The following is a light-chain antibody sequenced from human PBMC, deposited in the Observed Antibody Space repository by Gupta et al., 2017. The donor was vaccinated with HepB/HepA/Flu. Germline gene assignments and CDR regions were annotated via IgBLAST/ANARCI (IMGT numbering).Light chain of an antibody. J-gene: IGLJ3*02. V-gene: IGLV2-23*02. CDR2: EVS. CDR1: SSDVGSYNL. CDR3: CSYAGSSTFV. Sequence: SALTPPAPVSGAPGPSIHIFCTGTSSDVGSYNLVSWYQQHPGKAPKLMIYEVSKRASGVSNRFSGSKSGNTASLTISGLQAEDEADYYCCSYAGSSTFVFGGGTKLTVL.